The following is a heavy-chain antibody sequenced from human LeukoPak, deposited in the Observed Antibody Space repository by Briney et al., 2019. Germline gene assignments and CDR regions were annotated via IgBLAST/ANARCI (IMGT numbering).Heavy chain of an antibody. CDR2: MSPKSGNT. Sequence: ASVKVSCTASGYTFTDYDINWVRRTGQGLEWIGWMSPKSGNTGYAQRFQGRVTMTTDTSTSTAYMELRSLRSDDTAVYYCARFERWTGTVYLDFWGQGTLVTVSS. J-gene: IGHJ4*02. CDR1: GYTFTDYD. CDR3: ARFERWTGTVYLDF. D-gene: IGHD3/OR15-3a*01. V-gene: IGHV1-8*01.